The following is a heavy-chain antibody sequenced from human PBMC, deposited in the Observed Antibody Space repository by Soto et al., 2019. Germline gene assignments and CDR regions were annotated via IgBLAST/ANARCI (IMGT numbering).Heavy chain of an antibody. J-gene: IGHJ3*02. CDR1: GDSFSSYA. CDR3: ARGISDYGDYVSAFDI. D-gene: IGHD4-17*01. V-gene: IGHV1-69*10. Sequence: GASVKVSCKASGDSFSSYAIIWGRQAPGQGLEWMGGFIPILGTPNYGQKFQGRFTISRDNSKNTLYLQMNSLRAEDTAVYYCARGISDYGDYVSAFDIWGRGTLVTVSS. CDR2: FIPILGTP.